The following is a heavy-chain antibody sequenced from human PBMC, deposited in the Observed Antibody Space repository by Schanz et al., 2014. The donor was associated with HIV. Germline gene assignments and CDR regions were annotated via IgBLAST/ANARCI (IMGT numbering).Heavy chain of an antibody. CDR2: IDGVGDNT. J-gene: IGHJ4*02. V-gene: IGHV3-23*01. CDR1: GLTFSDYA. Sequence: EVQLLESGGGLVQPGGSLRLSCAASGLTFSDYAMTWVRQGAGKGLEWVSAIDGVGDNTYYADSVKGRFTISRDNSKNTVYLRMSGLRAEDTAVYYCANQRYSGTYRPFDYWGQGALVIVSS. CDR3: ANQRYSGTYRPFDY. D-gene: IGHD1-26*01.